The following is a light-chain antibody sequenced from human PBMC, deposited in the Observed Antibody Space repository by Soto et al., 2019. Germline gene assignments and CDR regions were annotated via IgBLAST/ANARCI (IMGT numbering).Light chain of an antibody. CDR2: GAS. CDR1: QSVNSNF. CDR3: QQYSSSPPEFT. Sequence: EIVLTQSPGTLSVSPGERVTLSCRASQSVNSNFLAWYQQRPGQAPRLLLFGASYRATGIPDRFSVSGSGTDFTLTISRLEAEDFAVYYCQQYSSSPPEFTFGPGTRVDSK. J-gene: IGKJ3*01. V-gene: IGKV3-20*01.